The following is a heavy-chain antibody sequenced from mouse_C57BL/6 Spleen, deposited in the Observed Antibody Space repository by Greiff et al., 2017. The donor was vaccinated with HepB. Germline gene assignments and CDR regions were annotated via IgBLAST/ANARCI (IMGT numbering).Heavy chain of an antibody. CDR1: GFSLTSYG. CDR3: ATPIYYDYDEGPAFAY. V-gene: IGHV2-2*01. J-gene: IGHJ3*01. Sequence: VKLVESGPGLVQPSQSLSITCTVSGFSLTSYGVHWVRQSPGKGLEWLGVIWSGGSTDYNAAFISRLSISKDNSKSQVFFKMNSLQADDTAIYYCATPIYYDYDEGPAFAYWGQGTLVTVSA. D-gene: IGHD2-4*01. CDR2: IWSGGST.